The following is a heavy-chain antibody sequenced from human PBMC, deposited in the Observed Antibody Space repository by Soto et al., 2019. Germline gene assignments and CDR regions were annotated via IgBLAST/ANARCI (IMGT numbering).Heavy chain of an antibody. D-gene: IGHD6-19*01. Sequence: QVQLEESGGGLVKPGGSLRLSCAASGFTFSAVYMSWIRQAPNKGLEYISYISSSGTSANYADSVKGRFTISRDNAKNSLYLQMNSLRAEDTAVYYCARDRGAVTGQYFDYWGPGALVTVSS. J-gene: IGHJ4*02. CDR3: ARDRGAVTGQYFDY. CDR2: ISSSGTSA. V-gene: IGHV3-11*05. CDR1: GFTFSAVY.